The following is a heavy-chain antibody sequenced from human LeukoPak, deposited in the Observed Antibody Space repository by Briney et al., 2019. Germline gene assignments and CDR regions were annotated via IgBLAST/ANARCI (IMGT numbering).Heavy chain of an antibody. CDR3: ARDQGYRYGSTHRSTVFDY. J-gene: IGHJ4*02. CDR1: GFTFSNYW. CDR2: IKEDGTEK. Sequence: GGSLRLSCAASGFTFSNYWMSWVRQAPGKGLEWVANIKEDGTEKYYVDSVKGRFTISRDNAKNSLYLQMNSLRADDTAVYYCARDQGYRYGSTHRSTVFDYWGQGTLVTVSS. D-gene: IGHD5-18*01. V-gene: IGHV3-7*01.